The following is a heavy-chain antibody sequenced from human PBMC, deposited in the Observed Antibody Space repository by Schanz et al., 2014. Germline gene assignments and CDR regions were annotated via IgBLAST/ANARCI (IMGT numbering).Heavy chain of an antibody. Sequence: EVQLLESGGGLVQPGGSLKLSCAASGLIFSNYVMNWVRQAPGKGLEWVSFIYIGGNTYYADSVKGRFTISRDNSKNTVSLQMNTLQTEDTPVYYCTADLWFGAVWGVWWGQGTLVTVSS. CDR3: TADLWFGAVWGVW. J-gene: IGHJ4*02. CDR1: GLIFSNYV. V-gene: IGHV3-23*01. D-gene: IGHD3-10*01. CDR2: FIYIGGNT.